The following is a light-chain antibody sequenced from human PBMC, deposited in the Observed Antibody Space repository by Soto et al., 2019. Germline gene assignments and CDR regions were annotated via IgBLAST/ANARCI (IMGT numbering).Light chain of an antibody. CDR1: QGIRDN. V-gene: IGKV1-6*01. Sequence: AIQMTQSPSSLSASVGDRVTITCRASQGIRDNLGWYQQKPGTAPKVLIYAASSLQSGGPSRFSGSGSGTDFTLTISSLQPEDFATYYCLQDYHYPRTFGQGTRVEIK. CDR3: LQDYHYPRT. J-gene: IGKJ1*01. CDR2: AAS.